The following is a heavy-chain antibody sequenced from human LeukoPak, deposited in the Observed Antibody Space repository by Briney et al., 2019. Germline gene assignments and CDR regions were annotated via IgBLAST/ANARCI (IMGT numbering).Heavy chain of an antibody. J-gene: IGHJ6*03. D-gene: IGHD1-1*01. CDR2: IYHSGST. V-gene: IGHV4-38-2*02. CDR3: ARVSWFPGTSYYYMDV. Sequence: SETLSLTCTVSGYSISSGYYWGWIRQPPGKGLEWIGSIYHSGSTYYNPSLKSRVAISVDTSKNQFSLKLTSVTAADTAVYYCARVSWFPGTSYYYMDVWGKGTTVTVSS. CDR1: GYSISSGYY.